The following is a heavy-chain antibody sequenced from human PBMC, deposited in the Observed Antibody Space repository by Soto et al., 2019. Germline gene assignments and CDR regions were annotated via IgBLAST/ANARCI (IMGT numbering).Heavy chain of an antibody. D-gene: IGHD2-21*01. CDR3: AREIRVAGTYSVYYFDY. Sequence: SETLSLTCTVSGGSINTGGYYWTWIRQHPGKALEWMGYIYYSGSTFYNPSLQSRVFISVDTSKNQFSLKVFSVTAADTAVYYCAREIRVAGTYSVYYFDYGGHGTLVTVSS. CDR2: IYYSGST. J-gene: IGHJ4*01. CDR1: GGSINTGGYY. V-gene: IGHV4-31*03.